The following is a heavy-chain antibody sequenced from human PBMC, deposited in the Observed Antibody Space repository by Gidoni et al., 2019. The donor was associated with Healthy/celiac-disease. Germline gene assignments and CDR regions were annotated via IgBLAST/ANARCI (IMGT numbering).Heavy chain of an antibody. CDR1: GYTFTGYY. D-gene: IGHD6-13*01. J-gene: IGHJ4*02. CDR2: INPNSGGT. V-gene: IGHV1-2*02. Sequence: VQLVQSGAEVKKPVASVKVPCKASGYTFTGYYMHWVRQAPGQGLEWMGWINPNSGGTNYAKKFQGRVTMTRDTSISTAYMELSRRRSDDTAVYYCARGRVSSRGDYWGQGTLVTVSS. CDR3: ARGRVSSRGDY.